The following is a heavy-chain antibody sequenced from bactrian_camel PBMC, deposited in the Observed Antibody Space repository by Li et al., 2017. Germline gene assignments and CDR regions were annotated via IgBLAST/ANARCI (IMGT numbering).Heavy chain of an antibody. CDR3: TKDRSYGTRNWAQST. CDR2: IFTTSGSA. J-gene: IGHJ4*01. D-gene: IGHD3*01. Sequence: HVQLVESGGGSVQAGGSLTLSCSASGHTYSTNCLGWFRQAPGTKREGVARIFTTSGSAFYADSVKGRFTISRDNARNTLYLQMNSLKPEDTAMYYCTKDRSYGTRNWAQSTRGQGTQVTVS. CDR1: GHTYSTNC. V-gene: IGHV3S68*01.